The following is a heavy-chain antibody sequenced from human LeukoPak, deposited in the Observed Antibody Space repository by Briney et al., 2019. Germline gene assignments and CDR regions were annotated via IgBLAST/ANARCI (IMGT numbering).Heavy chain of an antibody. CDR1: GYTFPSYD. Sequence: GASVAVSCKVSGYTFPSYDINWVRQATGQGREWMGWMNPNSGNTGYAQKFQGRVTITRNTSISTAYMELSSLRSEDTAVYYCARGNDYSNYRMGVYYYYMDVWGKGTTVTVSS. CDR3: ARGNDYSNYRMGVYYYYMDV. D-gene: IGHD4-11*01. V-gene: IGHV1-8*03. J-gene: IGHJ6*03. CDR2: MNPNSGNT.